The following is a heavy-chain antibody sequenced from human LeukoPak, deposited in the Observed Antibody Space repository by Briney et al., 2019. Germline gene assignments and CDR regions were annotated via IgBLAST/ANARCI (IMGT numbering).Heavy chain of an antibody. CDR1: GFTFSSYA. CDR2: ISYDGSNK. V-gene: IGHV3-30*04. D-gene: IGHD6-13*01. Sequence: GRSLRLSCAASGFTFSSYAMHWVHQAPGKGLEWVAVISYDGSNKYYADSVKGRFTISRDNSKNTLYLQMNSLRAEDTAVYYCARDRSSSCLDYWGQGTLVTVSS. J-gene: IGHJ4*02. CDR3: ARDRSSSCLDY.